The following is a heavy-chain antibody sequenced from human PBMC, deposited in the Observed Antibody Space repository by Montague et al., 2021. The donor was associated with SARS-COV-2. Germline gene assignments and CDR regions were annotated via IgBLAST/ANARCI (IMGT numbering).Heavy chain of an antibody. CDR3: ARSRSLGSGLSFPSWYFDD. CDR2: INHSGST. J-gene: IGHJ4*02. V-gene: IGHV4-59*13. Sequence: SETLSLTCTVSGGSITSNYWSWIWLPPGKRLEWVGNINHSGSTSSNPSLTSRVPISVYTSQYQFTLNLSSVTAADTAVYYCARSRSLGSGLSFPSWYFDDWGQGTLVTVTP. D-gene: IGHD5-12*01. CDR1: GGSITSNY.